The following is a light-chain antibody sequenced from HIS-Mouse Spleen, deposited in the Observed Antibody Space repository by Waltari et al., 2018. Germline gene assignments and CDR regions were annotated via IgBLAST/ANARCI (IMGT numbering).Light chain of an antibody. CDR1: SAGIASNY. CDR2: EDN. CDR3: QSYDSSNVV. V-gene: IGLV6-57*02. J-gene: IGLJ2*01. Sequence: NFMLTQPHSVSESPGKTVTISCTGSSAGIASNYVQWYQQRPGSAPTPVIYEDNQRPSGVPDRFSGSIDSSSNSASLTISGLKTEDEADYYCQSYDSSNVVFGGGTKLTVL.